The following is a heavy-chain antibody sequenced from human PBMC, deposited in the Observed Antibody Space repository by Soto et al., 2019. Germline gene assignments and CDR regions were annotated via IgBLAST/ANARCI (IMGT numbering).Heavy chain of an antibody. V-gene: IGHV3-21*01. Sequence: PGGSLRLSCAASGFTFSSYSMNWVRQARGKGLEWVSSISSSSSYIYYADSVKGRFTISRDNAKNSLYPQMNSLRAEDTAVYYCAREYCSGGSCSHGGMDVWGQGTTVTVSS. D-gene: IGHD2-15*01. CDR2: ISSSSSYI. CDR1: GFTFSSYS. J-gene: IGHJ6*02. CDR3: AREYCSGGSCSHGGMDV.